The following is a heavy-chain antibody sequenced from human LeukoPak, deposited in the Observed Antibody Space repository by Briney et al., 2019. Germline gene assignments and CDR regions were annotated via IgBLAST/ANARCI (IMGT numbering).Heavy chain of an antibody. V-gene: IGHV3-7*01. D-gene: IGHD1-20*01. Sequence: GGSLRLSCAASGFTFSSNWMTWVRQAPGKGLEWVANINEDGSEKYYVDSVKGRFTISRDNAKNSLYLQMNSLRAEDTAVYYCARDEYNWNVDAFDIWGQGTVVTVSS. CDR3: ARDEYNWNVDAFDI. CDR2: INEDGSEK. CDR1: GFTFSSNW. J-gene: IGHJ3*02.